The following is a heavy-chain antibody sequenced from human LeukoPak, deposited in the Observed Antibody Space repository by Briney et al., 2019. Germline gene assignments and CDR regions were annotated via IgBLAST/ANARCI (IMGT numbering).Heavy chain of an antibody. V-gene: IGHV3-33*03. CDR3: AAGYTSGWYGDY. D-gene: IGHD6-19*01. CDR1: GFTFSSYG. Sequence: PGGSLRLSCAASGFTFSSYGMHWVRQAPGKGLEWVAVIWYDGSNKYYADSVKGRFTISRDNAKNSLYLQMNSLRAEDTAVYYCAAGYTSGWYGDYWGQGTLVTVSS. CDR2: IWYDGSNK. J-gene: IGHJ4*02.